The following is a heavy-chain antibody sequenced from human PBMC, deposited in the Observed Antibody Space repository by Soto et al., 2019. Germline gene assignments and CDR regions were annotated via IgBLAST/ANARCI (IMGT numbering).Heavy chain of an antibody. CDR1: GYGIASSS. CDR3: ARDALRMGSRGNF. V-gene: IGHV1-18*01. Sequence: GTPAEACSKACGYGIASSSRRWAQQAPGQGLEWMGWISAYNGNTNYAQKLQGRVTMTTDTSTSTAYMELRSLRSDDTAVSYCARDALRMGSRGNFSGQGTLASHSS. CDR2: ISAYNGNT. D-gene: IGHD3-16*01. J-gene: IGHJ4*02.